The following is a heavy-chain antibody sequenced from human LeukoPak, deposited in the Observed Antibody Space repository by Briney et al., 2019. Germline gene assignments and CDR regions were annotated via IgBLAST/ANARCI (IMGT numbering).Heavy chain of an antibody. D-gene: IGHD4-23*01. J-gene: IGHJ5*02. CDR1: GGSFSGYY. CDR3: ARVIRYGGPFDP. V-gene: IGHV4-34*01. CDR2: INHSGST. Sequence: SETLSLTCAVYGGSFSGYYWSWIRQPPGKGLDWIGEINHSGSTNYNPSLKSRVTISVDTSKNQFSLKLSSVTAADTAVYYGARVIRYGGPFDPWGQGTLVTVSS.